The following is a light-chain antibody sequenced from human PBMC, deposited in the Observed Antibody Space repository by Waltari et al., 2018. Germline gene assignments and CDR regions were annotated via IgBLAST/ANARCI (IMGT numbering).Light chain of an antibody. CDR2: KAS. J-gene: IGKJ3*01. V-gene: IGKV1-5*03. Sequence: DIQLTQSPSFLSASVRDRVTITCRASKSVNSWVAWYQQKPAKAPKLLIFKASNLESVVPSRFSGSGSGTEFTLTISSLQPDDFATYHCQQYDSYWTFGPGTKVDIK. CDR1: KSVNSW. CDR3: QQYDSYWT.